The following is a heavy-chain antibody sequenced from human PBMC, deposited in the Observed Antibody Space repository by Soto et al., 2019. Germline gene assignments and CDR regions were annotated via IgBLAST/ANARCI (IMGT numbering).Heavy chain of an antibody. Sequence: SETLSLTCTVSGGSISSYYWSWIRQPPGKGLEWIGYIYYSGSTNYNPSLKSRVTISVDTSKNQFSLKLSSVTAADTAVYYCARGGASSSALFDYWGQGTPVTVSS. CDR1: GGSISSYY. J-gene: IGHJ4*02. CDR3: ARGGASSSALFDY. CDR2: IYYSGST. D-gene: IGHD6-13*01. V-gene: IGHV4-59*01.